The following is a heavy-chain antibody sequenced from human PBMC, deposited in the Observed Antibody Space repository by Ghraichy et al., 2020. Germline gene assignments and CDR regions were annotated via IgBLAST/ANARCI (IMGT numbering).Heavy chain of an antibody. CDR2: IWYDGSNK. CDR3: ARGGGATCFGYFDL. V-gene: IGHV3-33*01. D-gene: IGHD1-26*01. Sequence: LTCAASGFTFSSYGMHWVRQAPGKGLEWVAVIWYDGSNKYYADSVKGRFTISRDNSKNTLYLQMNSLRAEDTAVYYCARGGGATCFGYFDLWGRGTLVTVSS. J-gene: IGHJ2*01. CDR1: GFTFSSYG.